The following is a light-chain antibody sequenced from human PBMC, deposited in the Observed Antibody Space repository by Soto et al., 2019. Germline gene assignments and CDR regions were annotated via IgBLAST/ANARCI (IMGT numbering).Light chain of an antibody. CDR2: DAS. CDR1: QSLRSS. V-gene: IGKV3-15*01. CDR3: QQYNDWPLT. Sequence: ETMMTQSPDTLSVSLGERATLSCRASQSLRSSLAWYQQKPGQAPRLLIYDASTRATGIPARFSGTGSGTELTITISSLQSEDFELYYCQQYNDWPLTFGQGTKVDIK. J-gene: IGKJ1*01.